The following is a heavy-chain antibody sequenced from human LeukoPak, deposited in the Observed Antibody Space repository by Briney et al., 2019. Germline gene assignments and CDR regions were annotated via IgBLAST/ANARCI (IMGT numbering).Heavy chain of an antibody. Sequence: PGGSLRLSCAASGFTFSTYAMSWVRQAPGKGLEWVSGISGSGGSTYYADSVKGRFTISRDNAKNSLYLQMNSLRDEDTAVYYCAREGSGSYYEDYWGQGTLVTVSS. CDR1: GFTFSTYA. J-gene: IGHJ4*02. V-gene: IGHV3-23*01. D-gene: IGHD1-26*01. CDR3: AREGSGSYYEDY. CDR2: ISGSGGST.